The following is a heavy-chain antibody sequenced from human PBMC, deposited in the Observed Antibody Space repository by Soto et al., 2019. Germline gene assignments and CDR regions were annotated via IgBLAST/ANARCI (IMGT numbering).Heavy chain of an antibody. CDR3: ANQSYCDYPMGAFDI. Sequence: QLQLQESGPGLVKPSETLSLTCTVSGGSISSSSYYWGWIRQPPGKGLEWIGSIYYSGRTYYNPSLKSRVTISVDPSKNQFSLKLSSVTAADTAVYYCANQSYCDYPMGAFDIWGQGTMVTVSS. CDR2: IYYSGRT. J-gene: IGHJ3*02. CDR1: GGSISSSSYY. D-gene: IGHD4-17*01. V-gene: IGHV4-39*01.